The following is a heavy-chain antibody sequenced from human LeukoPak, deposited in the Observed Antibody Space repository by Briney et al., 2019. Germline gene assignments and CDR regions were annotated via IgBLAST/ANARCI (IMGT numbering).Heavy chain of an antibody. V-gene: IGHV4-4*07. D-gene: IGHD1-26*01. J-gene: IGHJ6*02. CDR2: IYTSGST. Sequence: KPSETLSLTCTVSGGSISSYYWSWIRQPAGKGLEWIGRIYTSGSTNYNPSLKSRVTMSVDTSKNQFSLKLSSVTAADTAVYYCARDWVCSGSYCGYYYGMDVWGQGTTVTVSS. CDR1: GGSISSYY. CDR3: ARDWVCSGSYCGYYYGMDV.